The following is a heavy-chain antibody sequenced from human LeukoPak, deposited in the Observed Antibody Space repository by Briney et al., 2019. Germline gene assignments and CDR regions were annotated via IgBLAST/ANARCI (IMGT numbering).Heavy chain of an antibody. Sequence: PSETLSLTCTVSGGSISSYYWSWIRQPPGKGLEWLGYIYYSGSTNYNPSLKSRVTISVDTSKNQFSLKLSSVTAADTAVYYCARDRSITIFGVGKANIDYWGQGTLVTVSS. D-gene: IGHD3-3*01. CDR1: GGSISSYY. J-gene: IGHJ4*02. CDR2: IYYSGST. V-gene: IGHV4-59*01. CDR3: ARDRSITIFGVGKANIDY.